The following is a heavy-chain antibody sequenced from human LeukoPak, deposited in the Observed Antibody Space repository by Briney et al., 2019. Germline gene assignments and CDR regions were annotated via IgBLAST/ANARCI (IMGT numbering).Heavy chain of an antibody. CDR2: ISAYNGNT. CDR1: GYTFTSYG. V-gene: IGHV1-18*01. Sequence: ASVKVSCKASGYTFTSYGISWVRQAPGQGLEWIGWISAYNGNTNYAQKLQGRVTMTTDTSTSTAYMELRSLRSDDTAVYYCARDADYYGSGSPFDYWGQGTLVTVSS. D-gene: IGHD3-10*01. CDR3: ARDADYYGSGSPFDY. J-gene: IGHJ4*02.